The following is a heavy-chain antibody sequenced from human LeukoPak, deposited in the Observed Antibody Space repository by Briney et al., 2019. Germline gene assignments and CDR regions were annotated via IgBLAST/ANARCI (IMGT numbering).Heavy chain of an antibody. D-gene: IGHD2/OR15-2a*01. CDR2: ISDIGSI. CDR3: AGHHPRNTVDF. V-gene: IGHV4-59*08. J-gene: IGHJ4*02. CDR1: GGSISSYY. Sequence: SETLSLTCTVSGGSISSYYWSWIRQPPGNGLEWIACISDIGSINYNPSLKSRVTISLDTSKNQFSLKLSSVTAADTAVYYCAGHHPRNTVDFWGQGTLVTVSS.